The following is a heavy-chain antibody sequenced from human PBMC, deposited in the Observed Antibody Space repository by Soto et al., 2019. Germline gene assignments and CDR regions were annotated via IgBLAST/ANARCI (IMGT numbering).Heavy chain of an antibody. CDR3: ARVGMWSRRVGSCYFDN. CDR2: VFYGGST. J-gene: IGHJ4*02. V-gene: IGHV4-59*01. CDR1: GGAISLYH. D-gene: IGHD2-21*01. Sequence: SETLSLTCTVSGGAISLYHRSWVRQPPGKGLEWIGYVFYGGSTAYNPSLQSRVTISVDASMNQFSLRLTSVTPADTAVYFCARVGMWSRRVGSCYFDNWTQGTLVTVSS.